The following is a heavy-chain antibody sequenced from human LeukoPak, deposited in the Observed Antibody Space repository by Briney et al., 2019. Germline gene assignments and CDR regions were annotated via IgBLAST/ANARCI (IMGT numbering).Heavy chain of an antibody. CDR2: IYYSGST. J-gene: IGHJ4*02. CDR1: GGSISSSSYY. CDR3: ARQGGQDYIDY. D-gene: IGHD3-16*01. Sequence: SETLSLTCTVSGGSISSSSYYWGWIRQPPGKGLEWIGSIYYSGSTYYNPSLKSRVTISVDTSKNQFSLKLSSVTAADTAVYYCARQGGQDYIDYWGQGTLVTVSS. V-gene: IGHV4-39*01.